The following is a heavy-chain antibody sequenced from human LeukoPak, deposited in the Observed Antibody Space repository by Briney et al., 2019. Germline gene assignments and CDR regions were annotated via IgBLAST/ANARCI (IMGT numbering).Heavy chain of an antibody. Sequence: GGSLRLSCAASGFTFNTNAMSWVRQAPGKGLEWVSAISGRTGGTYYADSVKGRFTISRDNSKSTLYLQMDSLRAEDTAVYYCARCGNSGCHLIDYWGQGTLVTVSS. J-gene: IGHJ4*02. CDR1: GFTFNTNA. D-gene: IGHD5-12*01. V-gene: IGHV3-23*01. CDR3: ARCGNSGCHLIDY. CDR2: ISGRTGGT.